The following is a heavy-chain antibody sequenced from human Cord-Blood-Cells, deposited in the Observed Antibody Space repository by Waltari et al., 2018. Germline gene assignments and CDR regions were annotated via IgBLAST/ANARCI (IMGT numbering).Heavy chain of an antibody. CDR2: IIPIFGTA. CDR3: ARRIAAAGKVYYYYGMDV. V-gene: IGHV1-69*01. D-gene: IGHD6-13*01. J-gene: IGHJ6*02. CDR1: GGTFSSYA. Sequence: QVQLVQSGAEVKKPGSSVKVSCKASGGTFSSYAISWVRQAPGKGLEWMGGIIPIFGTANYAQKFQGRVTITADESTSTAYMELSSLRSEDTAVYYCARRIAAAGKVYYYYGMDVWGQGTTVTVSS.